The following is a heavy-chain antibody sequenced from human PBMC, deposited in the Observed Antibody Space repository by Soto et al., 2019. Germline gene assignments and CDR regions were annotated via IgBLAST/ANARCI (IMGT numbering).Heavy chain of an antibody. Sequence: PSQTLSLTRAISGDSVSSNSAACNCIRQSPWRGLEWLGMTYYRSKWYNDYAVSVKSRITINPETSKNQFYLQLNSVTPEDTAVYYCARDLADSRSWYNWFDPWGQGTLVTVSS. J-gene: IGHJ5*02. V-gene: IGHV6-1*01. D-gene: IGHD6-13*01. CDR2: TYYRSKWYN. CDR3: ARDLADSRSWYNWFDP. CDR1: GDSVSSNSAA.